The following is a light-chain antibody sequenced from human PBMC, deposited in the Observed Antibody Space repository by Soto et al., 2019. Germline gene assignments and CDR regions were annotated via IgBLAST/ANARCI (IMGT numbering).Light chain of an antibody. J-gene: IGLJ1*01. CDR2: DVS. CDR3: SSYTTSENYV. CDR1: SSDVGAYDY. V-gene: IGLV2-14*01. Sequence: QSVLTQPASVSGAPGQSILISCTGASSDVGAYDYVSWYQQYPGKAPKLMIYDVSNRPSGVSDRFSGSKSGNTASLTISGLQAEDEADYYCSSYTTSENYVFGTGNKVTVL.